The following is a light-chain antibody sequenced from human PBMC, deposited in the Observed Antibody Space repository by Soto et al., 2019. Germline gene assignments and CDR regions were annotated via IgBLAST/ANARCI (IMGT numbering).Light chain of an antibody. CDR3: QQSYSTPWT. CDR1: QSISNF. J-gene: IGKJ1*01. V-gene: IGKV1-39*01. CDR2: SAS. Sequence: DIQMTQSPSFLSASAGDRVTIFCRASQSISNFLHWYQQKPGKAPKLLIYSASKLESGVPPRFGGSGSGTDFTLTISSLQPEDFATYYCQQSYSTPWTFGQGTKVDIK.